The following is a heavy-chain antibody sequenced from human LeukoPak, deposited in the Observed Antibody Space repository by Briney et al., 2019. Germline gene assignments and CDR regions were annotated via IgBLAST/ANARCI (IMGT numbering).Heavy chain of an antibody. CDR3: ARAAQTNYYFDY. CDR1: GFTFSSYA. Sequence: GGSLRLSCAASGFTFSSYAMSWVRQAPGKGREWVSAISGSGGSTYYADSVKGRFTISRDNSKNSLYLQMNSLRAEDTAVYYCARAAQTNYYFDYWGQGTLVTVSS. CDR2: ISGSGGST. J-gene: IGHJ4*02. V-gene: IGHV3-23*01.